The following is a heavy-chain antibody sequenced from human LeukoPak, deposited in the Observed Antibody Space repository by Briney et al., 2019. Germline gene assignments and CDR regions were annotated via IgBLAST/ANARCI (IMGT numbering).Heavy chain of an antibody. V-gene: IGHV3-33*01. CDR2: IWYDGSNK. D-gene: IGHD1-26*01. CDR3: AREVVGATSEFDF. CDR1: GFTFSSYG. J-gene: IGHJ4*02. Sequence: GGSLRLSCAASGFTFSSYGMHWVRQAPGKGLEWVALIWYDGSNKDYADSVKGRFTISRDNAKNSLYLQMNSLRADDTALYYCAREVVGATSEFDFWGQGTLVTVSS.